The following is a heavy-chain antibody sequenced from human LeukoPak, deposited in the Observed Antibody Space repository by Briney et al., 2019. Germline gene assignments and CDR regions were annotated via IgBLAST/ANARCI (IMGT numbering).Heavy chain of an antibody. J-gene: IGHJ4*02. CDR1: GYSISSGYY. CDR2: IHYSGST. V-gene: IGHV4-38-2*01. CDR3: ARHPAPGIAAAGRYAFDY. D-gene: IGHD6-13*01. Sequence: SETLSLTCVVSGYSISSGYYWGWIRQPPGKGLEWIGSIHYSGSTYYTPSLKSRVTISVDTSKNQCSLRLSSVTAADTAIYNCARHPAPGIAAAGRYAFDYWGQGTLVTVSS.